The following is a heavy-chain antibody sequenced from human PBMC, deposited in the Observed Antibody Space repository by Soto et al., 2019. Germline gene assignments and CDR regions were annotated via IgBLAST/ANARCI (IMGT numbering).Heavy chain of an antibody. V-gene: IGHV3-30-3*01. J-gene: IGHJ4*02. CDR2: ISYDGSNK. Sequence: QVQLVESGGGVVQPGRSLRLSCAASGFTFSSYAMHWVRQAPGKGLEWVAVISYDGSNKYYADSVKGRFTISRDNSKNTLYLQMNRLRAEDTAVYYCARAIDFWSGYGGWGQGTLVTVSS. D-gene: IGHD3-3*01. CDR3: ARAIDFWSGYGG. CDR1: GFTFSSYA.